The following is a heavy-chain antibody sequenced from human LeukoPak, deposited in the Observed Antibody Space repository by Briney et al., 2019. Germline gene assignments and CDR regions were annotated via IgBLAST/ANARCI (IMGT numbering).Heavy chain of an antibody. Sequence: SETLSLTCTVSGGSISSSSYYWGWLRQPPGKGLEWIGYIYYSGSTNYNPSLKSRVTISVDTSKNQFSLKLSSVTAADTAVYYCAREEAPLYYMDVWGKGTTVTVSS. V-gene: IGHV4-61*01. D-gene: IGHD6-6*01. J-gene: IGHJ6*03. CDR3: AREEAPLYYMDV. CDR1: GGSISSSSYY. CDR2: IYYSGST.